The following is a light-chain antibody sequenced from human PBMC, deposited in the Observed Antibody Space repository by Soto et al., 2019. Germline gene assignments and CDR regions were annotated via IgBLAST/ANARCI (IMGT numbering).Light chain of an antibody. Sequence: EIVMTQSPATLSVSPGERATLSCRASQSVSSYLAWYQQKPGQAPRLLIYDASNRATGIPARFSGSGSGTDFTLTIRSLEPEDFAVYYCQQRSNWPPITFGQGTRLEI. CDR1: QSVSSY. CDR2: DAS. V-gene: IGKV3-11*01. J-gene: IGKJ5*01. CDR3: QQRSNWPPIT.